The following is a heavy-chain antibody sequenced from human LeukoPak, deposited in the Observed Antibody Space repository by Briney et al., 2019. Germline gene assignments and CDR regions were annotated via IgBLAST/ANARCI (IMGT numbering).Heavy chain of an antibody. CDR3: ARMATVPGPVDY. Sequence: SGPALVNPTETLTLTCTVSGFSLSNARMGVSWIRQPPGKALEWLAHIFSNDEKSYSTSLKSRLTISKDTSKSQVVLTMTNMDPVDTATYYCARMATVPGPVDYWGQGTLVTVSS. CDR2: IFSNDEK. D-gene: IGHD4-11*01. CDR1: GFSLSNARMG. V-gene: IGHV2-26*01. J-gene: IGHJ4*02.